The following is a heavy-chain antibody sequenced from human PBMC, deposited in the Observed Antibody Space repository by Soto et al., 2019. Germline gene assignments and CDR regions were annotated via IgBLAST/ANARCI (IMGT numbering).Heavy chain of an antibody. D-gene: IGHD3-22*01. CDR1: GGSFSGYY. V-gene: IGHV4-34*01. J-gene: IGHJ4*02. CDR3: ARGPHYYESSGQSPSDY. CDR2: INRVGST. Sequence: SETLSLTCAVHGGSFSGYYWSWIRQPPGKGLEWIGDINRVGSTNFNPSLESRLTISVDTSKKEYSLKLTSVTAADTAVYFCARGPHYYESSGQSPSDYWGQGTLVTVSS.